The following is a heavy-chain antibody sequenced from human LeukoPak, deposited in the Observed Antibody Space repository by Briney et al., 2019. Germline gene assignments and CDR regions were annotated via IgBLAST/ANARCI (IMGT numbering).Heavy chain of an antibody. J-gene: IGHJ3*02. Sequence: SETLSLTCAVYGGSFSGYYWSWIRQPPGKGLEWIGEINHSGSTNYNPSLKSRVTISVDTSKNQFSLKLSSVTAADTAVYYCARGYNYDILTGYEDDAFDIWGQGTMVTVSS. CDR2: INHSGST. CDR1: GGSFSGYY. D-gene: IGHD3-9*01. V-gene: IGHV4-34*01. CDR3: ARGYNYDILTGYEDDAFDI.